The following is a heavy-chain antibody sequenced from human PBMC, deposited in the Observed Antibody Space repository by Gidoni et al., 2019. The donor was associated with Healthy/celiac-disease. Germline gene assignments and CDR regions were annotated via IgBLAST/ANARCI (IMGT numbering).Heavy chain of an antibody. CDR3: AHSQGFYYASSGYFDY. D-gene: IGHD3-22*01. V-gene: IGHV2-5*02. J-gene: IGHJ4*02. CDR1: GCSHSTSGVG. CDR2: IYWDDDK. Sequence: QITLKESGHTLVKTTQTLTLTGTFEGCSHSTSGVGVGWSRQPPGKALEWLALIYWDDDKRYSPSLKSRLTITKDTSKNQVVLTMTNMDPVDTATYYFAHSQGFYYASSGYFDYWGQGTLVTVSS.